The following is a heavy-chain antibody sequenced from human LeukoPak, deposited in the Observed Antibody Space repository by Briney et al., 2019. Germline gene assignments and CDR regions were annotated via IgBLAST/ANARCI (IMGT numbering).Heavy chain of an antibody. Sequence: GGSLRLSCAASGFTFSSYGMHWVRQAPGKGLEWVSFIRYDGSDKYYADSVKGRFTISRDNSKNTVYLQMNSLGAEDTAVYYCAKDRVGATTYPGLFSYFDYWGQGTLVTVSS. CDR3: AKDRVGATTYPGLFSYFDY. CDR1: GFTFSSYG. D-gene: IGHD1-26*01. J-gene: IGHJ4*02. V-gene: IGHV3-30*02. CDR2: IRYDGSDK.